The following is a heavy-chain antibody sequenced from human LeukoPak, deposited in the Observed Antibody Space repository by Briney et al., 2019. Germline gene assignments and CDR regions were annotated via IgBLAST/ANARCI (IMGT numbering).Heavy chain of an antibody. J-gene: IGHJ4*02. V-gene: IGHV3-11*01. CDR2: ISSSGSTI. CDR3: ARGLHYDILTGYYKGIVDY. CDR1: GFTFSDYY. D-gene: IGHD3-9*01. Sequence: PGGSLRLSCAASGFTFSDYYMSWIRQAPGKGLEWVSYISSSGSTIYYADSVKGRFTISRDNAKNSLYLQMNSLRAEDTAVYYCARGLHYDILTGYYKGIVDYWGQGTLVTVS.